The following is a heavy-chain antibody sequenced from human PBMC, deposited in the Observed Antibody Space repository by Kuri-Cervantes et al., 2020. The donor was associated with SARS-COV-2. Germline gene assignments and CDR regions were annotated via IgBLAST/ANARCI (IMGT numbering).Heavy chain of an antibody. CDR3: ARARDNSARGWYYYADV. J-gene: IGHJ6*03. D-gene: IGHD6-25*01. CDR1: GWSFSNYS. V-gene: IGHV4-34*01. Sequence: SKPLSLTFALPGWSFSNYSWSWIRQPPGKGLEWIGEINHSGSTNYNPSLKSRVTISVDTSKNQFSLKLSTVTAADTAVYYCARARDNSARGWYYYADVWGKGTTVTVSS. CDR2: INHSGST.